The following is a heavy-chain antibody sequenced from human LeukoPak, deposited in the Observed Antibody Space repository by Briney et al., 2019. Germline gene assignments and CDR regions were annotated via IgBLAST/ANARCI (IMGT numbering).Heavy chain of an antibody. Sequence: SETLSLTCTVSGGSISSYYWSWSRQPAGKGLEWIGRIYTSGSTNYNPSLKSRVTMSVDTSKNQFSLKLSSVTAADTAVYYCARDRATVTTNAFDIWGQGTMVTVSS. V-gene: IGHV4-4*07. CDR3: ARDRATVTTNAFDI. D-gene: IGHD4-17*01. CDR1: GGSISSYY. J-gene: IGHJ3*02. CDR2: IYTSGST.